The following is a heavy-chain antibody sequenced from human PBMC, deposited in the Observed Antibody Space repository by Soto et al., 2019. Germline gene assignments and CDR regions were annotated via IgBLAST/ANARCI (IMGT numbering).Heavy chain of an antibody. CDR2: IIPIFGPA. CDR1: GDTFSSYA. J-gene: IGHJ6*02. D-gene: IGHD6-19*01. V-gene: IGHV1-69*13. CDR3: ARSPYSSGFHGLDV. Sequence: SVKVSCKASGDTFSSYAISWVRQAPGQGLEWMGGIIPIFGPANYAQMFQGRVTITADESTSTAYMELSSLRSEDTAVYYCARSPYSSGFHGLDVWGQGTTVTVSS.